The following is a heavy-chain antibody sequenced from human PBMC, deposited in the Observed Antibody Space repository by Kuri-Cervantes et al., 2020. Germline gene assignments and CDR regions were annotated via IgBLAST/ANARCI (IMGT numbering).Heavy chain of an antibody. V-gene: IGHV1-2*02. Sequence: ASVKVSCKASGYTFTGYYMHRVRQAPGQGLEWVGWINPNSGGTNYAQKFQGRVTMTRDTSISTAYMELSRLRSDDTAVYYCARGPDTNYYDSSGYWGDAEYFQHWSQGTLVTVSS. CDR1: GYTFTGYY. D-gene: IGHD3-22*01. J-gene: IGHJ1*01. CDR3: ARGPDTNYYDSSGYWGDAEYFQH. CDR2: INPNSGGT.